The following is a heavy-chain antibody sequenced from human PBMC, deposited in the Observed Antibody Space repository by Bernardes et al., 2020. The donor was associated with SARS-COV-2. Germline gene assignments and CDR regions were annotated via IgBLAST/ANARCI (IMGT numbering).Heavy chain of an antibody. CDR2: LSGSTHTL. CDR3: AREIEGSADWFDP. V-gene: IGHV3-48*02. J-gene: IGHJ5*02. Sequence: GGSLLLSCAASGFTFRSSSMNWVRQAPGPGLAWISYLSGSTHTLYYADSVEGRFTISRDNANNSLYLQMNSLRDEDTAVYYCAREIEGSADWFDPWGQGTLVNVSS. CDR1: GFTFRSSS. D-gene: IGHD6-25*01.